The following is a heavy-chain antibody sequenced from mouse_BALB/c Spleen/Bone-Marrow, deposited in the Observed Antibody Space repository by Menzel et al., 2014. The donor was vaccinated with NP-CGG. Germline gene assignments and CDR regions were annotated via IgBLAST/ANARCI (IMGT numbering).Heavy chain of an antibody. Sequence: QVQLKESGDELVKPGASVKLSCEASGFTFTSYWIHWVKQRPGQGPEWIGEINPSNGRTNYNEEFKSKATLTEDKSSSTAYMQLSSLTSEDSAVYYCARDGNYRYAMDYWGQGTSVTVSS. CDR3: ARDGNYRYAMDY. CDR1: GFTFTSYW. J-gene: IGHJ4*01. V-gene: IGHV1S81*02. CDR2: INPSNGRT. D-gene: IGHD2-1*01.